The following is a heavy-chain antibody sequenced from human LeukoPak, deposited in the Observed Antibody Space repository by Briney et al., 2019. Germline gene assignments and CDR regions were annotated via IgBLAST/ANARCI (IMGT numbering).Heavy chain of an antibody. CDR2: ISGGGGST. Sequence: GGSLRLSCAASGFTFSSYAMSWVRQAPGKGLEWVSAISGGGGSTYYADSVKGRFTISRDNSKNTLYLQMNSLRAEDTAVYYCAKCDSSSPYYFDYWGQGTLVTVSS. CDR1: GFTFSSYA. J-gene: IGHJ4*02. D-gene: IGHD6-6*01. V-gene: IGHV3-23*01. CDR3: AKCDSSSPYYFDY.